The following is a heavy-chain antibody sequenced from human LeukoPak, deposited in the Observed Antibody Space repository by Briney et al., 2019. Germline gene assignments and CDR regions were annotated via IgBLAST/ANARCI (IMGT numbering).Heavy chain of an antibody. J-gene: IGHJ4*02. Sequence: GGSLRLSCAASGVTLSRYAINWFRQAPGKGLEWVSSISSTSTYIFDADSVKGRFTISRDNAKNSVYLQMNSLRAEDTAVYYCARSKGITGTSATSDFWGKGALVIVSS. D-gene: IGHD1-20*01. CDR2: ISSTSTYI. CDR1: GVTLSRYA. V-gene: IGHV3-21*06. CDR3: ARSKGITGTSATSDF.